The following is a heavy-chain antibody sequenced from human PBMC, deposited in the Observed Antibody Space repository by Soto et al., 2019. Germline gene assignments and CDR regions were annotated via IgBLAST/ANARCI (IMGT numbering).Heavy chain of an antibody. Sequence: GGSLRLSCAASGFTFSSYAMHWVRQAPGKGLEWVAVISYDGSNKYYADSVKGRFTISRDNSKNTLYLQMNSLRAEDTAVYYCARDSGAYYYYGMDVWGQGTKVTVSS. CDR1: GFTFSSYA. CDR3: ARDSGAYYYYGMDV. CDR2: ISYDGSNK. V-gene: IGHV3-30-3*01. J-gene: IGHJ6*02.